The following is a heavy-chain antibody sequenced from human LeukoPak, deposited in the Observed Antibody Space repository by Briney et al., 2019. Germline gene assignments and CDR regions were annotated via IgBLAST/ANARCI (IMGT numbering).Heavy chain of an antibody. D-gene: IGHD4-4*01. J-gene: IGHJ6*02. CDR1: GGSFSGYY. CDR3: ARRVTTNYYYGMDV. CDR2: INHSGST. V-gene: IGHV4-34*01. Sequence: SETLSLTCAVYGGSFSGYYWSWIRHPPGKGLEWIGEINHSGSTNYNPSLKSRVTISVDTSKNQFSLKLSSVTAADTAVYYCARRVTTNYYYGMDVWGQGTTVTVSS.